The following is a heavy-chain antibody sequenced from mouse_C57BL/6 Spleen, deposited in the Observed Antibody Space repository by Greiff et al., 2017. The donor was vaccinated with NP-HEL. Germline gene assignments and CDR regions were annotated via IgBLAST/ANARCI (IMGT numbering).Heavy chain of an antibody. CDR2: ISDGGSYT. J-gene: IGHJ2*01. Sequence: EVQRVESGGGLVKPGGSLKLSCAASGFTFSSYAMSWVRQTPEKRLEWVATISDGGSYTYYPDNVKGRFTISRDNAKNNLYLQMSHLKSEDTAMYYCARDERGDDNYFDYWGQGTTLTVSS. CDR1: GFTFSSYA. CDR3: ARDERGDDNYFDY. V-gene: IGHV5-4*01.